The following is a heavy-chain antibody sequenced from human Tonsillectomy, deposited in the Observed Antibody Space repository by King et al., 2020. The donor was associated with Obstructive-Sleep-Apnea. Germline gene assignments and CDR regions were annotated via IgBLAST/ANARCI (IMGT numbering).Heavy chain of an antibody. J-gene: IGHJ4*02. CDR3: ASGFWDGVGDY. V-gene: IGHV3-7*01. CDR2: IKEDGSEK. Sequence: VQLVESGGGLVQPGGSLRLSCAGSGFTFSRYWMTWVRQAPGKGLEWVANIKEDGSEKYYVDSVKSRFTISRDNAKNLLYLQMNSLRAEDTAGYYCASGFWDGVGDYWGQGALVTVAS. CDR1: GFTFSRYW. D-gene: IGHD2-8*01.